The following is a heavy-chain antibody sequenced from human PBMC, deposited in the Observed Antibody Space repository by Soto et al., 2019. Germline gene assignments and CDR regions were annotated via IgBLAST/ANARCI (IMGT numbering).Heavy chain of an antibody. J-gene: IGHJ6*03. D-gene: IGHD6-13*01. Sequence: GGSLRLSCTASGFTFGDYAMSWFRQAPGKGLEWVGFIRSKAYGGTTEYAASGKGRFTISRDDSKSIAYLQMNSLKTEDTAVYYCTRVSQQNYYYYMDVWGKGTTVTVSS. CDR1: GFTFGDYA. CDR3: TRVSQQNYYYYMDV. CDR2: IRSKAYGGTT. V-gene: IGHV3-49*03.